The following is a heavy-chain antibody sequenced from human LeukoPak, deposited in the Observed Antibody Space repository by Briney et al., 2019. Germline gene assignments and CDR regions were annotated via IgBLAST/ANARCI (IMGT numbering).Heavy chain of an antibody. CDR2: INHGGST. CDR1: GGSISSYY. D-gene: IGHD5-24*01. V-gene: IGHV4-34*01. CDR3: ARDGPQGGYNYEEASSGMDV. J-gene: IGHJ6*02. Sequence: PSETLSLTCTVSGGSISSYYWSWIRQPPGKGLEWIGEINHGGSTNYNPSLKSRVTISVDTSKNQFSLKLSSVTAADTAVYYCARDGPQGGYNYEEASSGMDVWGQGTTVTVSS.